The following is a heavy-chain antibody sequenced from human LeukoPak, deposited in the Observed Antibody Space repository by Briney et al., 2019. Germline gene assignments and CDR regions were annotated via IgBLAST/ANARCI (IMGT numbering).Heavy chain of an antibody. J-gene: IGHJ4*02. CDR3: ARGTYSFDY. CDR2: ISQDGSQT. CDR1: GFTFSNFW. Sequence: GGSLRLSCAASGFTFSNFWMTCVRQAPGKGLECVANISQDGSQTYYVDSVKGRFTISRDNAKNSLHLHMNSLRAEDTAVYYCARGTYSFDYWGQGILVTVSS. V-gene: IGHV3-7*01.